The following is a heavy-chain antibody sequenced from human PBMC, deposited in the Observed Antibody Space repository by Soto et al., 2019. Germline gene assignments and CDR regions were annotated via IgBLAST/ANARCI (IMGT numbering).Heavy chain of an antibody. CDR3: ARGRYGDY. Sequence: QVHLVQSGAEVKKPGASVKVSCKASGYTFTSYGITWVRQAPGQGLEWMGWISAHNGNTDYAQKLQGRVIVTRDTSTSTAYMELRSLISYDSAVYYCARGRYGDYWGKGALVTVSS. D-gene: IGHD1-1*01. J-gene: IGHJ4*02. CDR2: ISAHNGNT. V-gene: IGHV1-18*01. CDR1: GYTFTSYG.